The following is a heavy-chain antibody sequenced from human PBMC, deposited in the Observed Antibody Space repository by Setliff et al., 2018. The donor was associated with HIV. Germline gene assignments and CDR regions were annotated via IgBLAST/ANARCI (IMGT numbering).Heavy chain of an antibody. D-gene: IGHD6-6*01. CDR3: AGGYSSSLGWFDP. J-gene: IGHJ5*02. CDR2: INHSGST. CDR1: GGSFSAYH. Sequence: KTSETLSLTCAVYGGSFSAYHWSWIRQTPGKGLEWLGEINHSGSTAYNLALESRVSMSIDTSKNQFSLKLTSVTAADTAIYYCAGGYSSSLGWFDPWGQGTLVTVSS. V-gene: IGHV4-34*01.